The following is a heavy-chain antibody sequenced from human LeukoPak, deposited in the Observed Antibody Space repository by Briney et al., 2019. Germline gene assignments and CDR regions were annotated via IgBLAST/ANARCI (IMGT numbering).Heavy chain of an antibody. V-gene: IGHV1-46*01. D-gene: IGHD3-10*01. J-gene: IGHJ6*03. CDR3: TRAFGESSAHVYYMDF. CDR2: INPNGGST. Sequence: ASVKVSCKASGYTFTGYYMHWVRQAPGQGLEWMGLINPNGGSTNYAQKFQGRVTMTRDTSTSTVYMELSSLRSEDTALYYCTRAFGESSAHVYYMDFWGKGTTVTISS. CDR1: GYTFTGYY.